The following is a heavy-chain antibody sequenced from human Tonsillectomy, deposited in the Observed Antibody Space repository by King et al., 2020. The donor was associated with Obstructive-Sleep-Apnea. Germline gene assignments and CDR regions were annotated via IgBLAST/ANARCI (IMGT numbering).Heavy chain of an antibody. CDR1: GFTFDDFA. CDR2: ISWNGGST. V-gene: IGHV3-43D*03. CDR3: AKTTGYGWGWIDY. J-gene: IGHJ4*02. D-gene: IGHD3-9*01. Sequence: VQLVESGGVVVQPGGSLRLSCAASGFTFDDFAMHWVRQAPGKGLEWVSLISWNGGSTFYADSVKGRFIISRDNTKNSLYLQMNSLRAEDTAFYYCAKTTGYGWGWIDYWGQGTLVTVSS.